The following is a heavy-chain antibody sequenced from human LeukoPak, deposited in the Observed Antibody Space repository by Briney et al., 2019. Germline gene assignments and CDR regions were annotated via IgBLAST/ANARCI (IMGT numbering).Heavy chain of an antibody. D-gene: IGHD2-21*01. J-gene: IGHJ4*02. V-gene: IGHV1-46*01. Sequence: ASVKVSCKASGYTFTSYYMHWVRQAPGQGLEWMGIINPSGGSTSYAQKFQGRVTMTRDTSTSTVYMELSSLRSEDTTVYYCARDGRNIVVFDYWGQGTLVTVSS. CDR3: ARDGRNIVVFDY. CDR2: INPSGGST. CDR1: GYTFTSYY.